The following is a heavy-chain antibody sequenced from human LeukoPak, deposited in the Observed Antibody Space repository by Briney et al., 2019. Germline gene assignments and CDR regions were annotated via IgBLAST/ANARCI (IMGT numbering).Heavy chain of an antibody. CDR2: ISGSRDNS. V-gene: IGHV3-23*01. J-gene: IGHJ4*02. CDR1: GFTFKNSA. D-gene: IGHD1-26*01. Sequence: GGSLRLSCAASGFTFKNSAMSWVRQAPGRGLEWGSTISGSRDNSYYADSVKGRFTISRDNAKNSLYLQMNSLRAEDTAVYYCARRRYSGSSQHFDYWGQGTLVTVSS. CDR3: ARRRYSGSSQHFDY.